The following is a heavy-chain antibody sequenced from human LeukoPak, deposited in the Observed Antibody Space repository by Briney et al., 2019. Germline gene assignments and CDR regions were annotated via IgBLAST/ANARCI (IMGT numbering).Heavy chain of an antibody. CDR3: ARAPTLYGDPSGDGMDV. Sequence: GGSLRLSCAASGFTFDDYAMHWVRQAPGKGLEWVSGISWNSGSIGYADSVKGRFTISRDNSKNTLYLQMNSLRAEDTAVYYCARAPTLYGDPSGDGMDVWGQGTTVTVSS. D-gene: IGHD4-17*01. CDR1: GFTFDDYA. CDR2: ISWNSGSI. J-gene: IGHJ6*02. V-gene: IGHV3-9*01.